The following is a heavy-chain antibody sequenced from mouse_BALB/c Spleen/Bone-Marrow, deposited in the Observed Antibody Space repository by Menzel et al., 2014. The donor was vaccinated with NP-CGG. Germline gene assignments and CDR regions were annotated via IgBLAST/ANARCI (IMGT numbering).Heavy chain of an antibody. J-gene: IGHJ3*01. V-gene: IGHV14-3*02. CDR3: VISPGQVNC. CDR2: IAPANGNT. D-gene: IGHD3-3*01. Sequence: VQLQQSGEELVKPEASVKLSCTASGFNIKDAYVHWVRQRPEQGLEWIGRIAPANGNTEYDPKFQGKATITADTSSNTADLQLSSLTTVDAADYYCVISPGQVNCCGQGTLVTVSA. CDR1: GFNIKDAY.